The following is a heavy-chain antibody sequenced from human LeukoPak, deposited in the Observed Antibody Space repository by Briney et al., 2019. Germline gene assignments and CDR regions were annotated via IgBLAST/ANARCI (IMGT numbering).Heavy chain of an antibody. CDR1: GFTFSSYA. V-gene: IGHV3-23*01. J-gene: IGHJ4*02. Sequence: PGGSLRLSCAASGFTFSSYAMSWVRQAPEKGLEWVSAISGSGGSTYYADSVKGRFTISRDNSKNTLYLQMNSLRAEDTAVYYCAKGECGGDCYSRYWGQGTLVTVSS. D-gene: IGHD2-21*02. CDR3: AKGECGGDCYSRY. CDR2: ISGSGGST.